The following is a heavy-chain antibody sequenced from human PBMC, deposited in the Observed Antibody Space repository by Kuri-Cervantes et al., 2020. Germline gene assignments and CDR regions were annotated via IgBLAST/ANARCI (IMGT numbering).Heavy chain of an antibody. CDR3: ARDSSGYYYFDF. CDR2: IYNSGSA. Sequence: SETLSLTCTVSVGSISSTTYYWGWIRQPPGKGLEWIASIYNSGSAYYNPSLQSRVTISLDTSKNQFSLKLDSVTAADTAVYYCARDSSGYYYFDFWGQGTLVTVSS. D-gene: IGHD6-25*01. CDR1: VGSISSTTYY. V-gene: IGHV4-39*07. J-gene: IGHJ4*02.